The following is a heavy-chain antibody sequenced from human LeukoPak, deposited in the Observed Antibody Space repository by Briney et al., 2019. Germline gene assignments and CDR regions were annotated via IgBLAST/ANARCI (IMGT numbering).Heavy chain of an antibody. D-gene: IGHD6-25*01. J-gene: IGHJ2*01. CDR3: ARQGGGFWYFDL. Sequence: PSETLSLTCTVSGGSISSYYWSWIRQPPGKGLEWIGYIYYSGSTNYNPSLKSRATISADTSKNQFSLKLSSVTAADTAVYYCARQGGGFWYFDLWGRGTLVTVSS. V-gene: IGHV4-59*08. CDR1: GGSISSYY. CDR2: IYYSGST.